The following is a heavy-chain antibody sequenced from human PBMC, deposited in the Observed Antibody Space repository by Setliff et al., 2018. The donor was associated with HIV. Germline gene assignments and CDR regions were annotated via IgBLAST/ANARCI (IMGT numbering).Heavy chain of an antibody. CDR3: ARFTSGWYGQY. Sequence: SETLSLTCTVSGGSISSSSYYWGWIRQPPGKGLEWIGYIYSNGGTAYNPSLKSRVTISVDTSKNQFSLKLTSVTIADTAVYYCARFTSGWYGQYWGQGTLVTVSS. CDR2: IYSNGGT. V-gene: IGHV4-39*07. CDR1: GGSISSSSYY. D-gene: IGHD6-19*01. J-gene: IGHJ4*02.